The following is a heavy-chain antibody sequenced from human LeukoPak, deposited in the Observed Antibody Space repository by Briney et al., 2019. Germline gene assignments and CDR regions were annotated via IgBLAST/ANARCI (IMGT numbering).Heavy chain of an antibody. J-gene: IGHJ4*02. CDR3: ARGLRSSSSLYFDY. Sequence: GGSLRLSCAASGFTFSSYSMNWVRQAPGKGLEWVSYISSSSSTIYYADSVKGRFTISRDNAKNSLYLQMNSLRAEDTAVYYCARGLRSSSSLYFDYWGQGTLVTVSS. V-gene: IGHV3-48*01. D-gene: IGHD6-6*01. CDR2: ISSSSSTI. CDR1: GFTFSSYS.